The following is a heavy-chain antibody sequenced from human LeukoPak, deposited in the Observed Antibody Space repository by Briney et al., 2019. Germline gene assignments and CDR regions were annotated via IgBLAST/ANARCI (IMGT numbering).Heavy chain of an antibody. CDR2: ISSSSSTI. V-gene: IGHV3-48*01. Sequence: GGSLRLSCAASVWIFSGYSMNGVRQAPGKGLEWFSYISSSSSTIHYADSVKGRFTISRDNVKNSLYLQMNSLRGEDTAVYYCARVVGDSGSYLHWGQGTLVTVSS. CDR3: ARVVGDSGSYLH. J-gene: IGHJ4*02. CDR1: VWIFSGYS. D-gene: IGHD3-10*01.